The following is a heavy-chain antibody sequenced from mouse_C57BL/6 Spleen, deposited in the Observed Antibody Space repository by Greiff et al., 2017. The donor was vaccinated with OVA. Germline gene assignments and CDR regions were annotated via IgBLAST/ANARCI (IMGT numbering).Heavy chain of an antibody. Sequence: EVQLVESGGGLVQPKGSLKLSCAASGFSFNTYAMNWVRQAPGKGLEWVARIRSKSNNYATYYADSVKDRFTISRDDSESMLYLQMNNLKTEDTAMYYCVRQNGSSYRYYFDYWGQGTTLTVSS. CDR2: IRSKSNNYAT. J-gene: IGHJ2*01. V-gene: IGHV10-1*01. CDR1: GFSFNTYA. CDR3: VRQNGSSYRYYFDY. D-gene: IGHD1-1*01.